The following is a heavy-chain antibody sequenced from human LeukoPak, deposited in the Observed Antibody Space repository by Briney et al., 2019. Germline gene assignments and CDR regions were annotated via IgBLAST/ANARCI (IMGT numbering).Heavy chain of an antibody. J-gene: IGHJ3*02. CDR2: IYYSGST. CDR3: ARDPSPWGSSGAFDI. Sequence: SETLSLTCTVSGGSIGSYYWSWIRQPPGKGLEWIGYIYYSGSTNYNPSLKSRVTISVDTSKNQFSLKLSSVTAADTAVYYCARDPSPWGSSGAFDIWGQGTMVTVSS. V-gene: IGHV4-59*01. CDR1: GGSIGSYY. D-gene: IGHD6-6*01.